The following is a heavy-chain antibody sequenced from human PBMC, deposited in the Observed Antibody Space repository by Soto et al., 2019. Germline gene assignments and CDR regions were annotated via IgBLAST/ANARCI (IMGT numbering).Heavy chain of an antibody. D-gene: IGHD6-6*01. Sequence: PGGSLRLSCAASGFTFSSYAMSWVRQAPGKGLEWVSAISGSGGSTYYADPVKGRFTISRDNSKNTLYLQMNSLRAEDTAVYYCARDPSIAARPSNYYYYYYMDVWGKGTTVTVSS. CDR1: GFTFSSYA. V-gene: IGHV3-23*01. CDR2: ISGSGGST. J-gene: IGHJ6*03. CDR3: ARDPSIAARPSNYYYYYYMDV.